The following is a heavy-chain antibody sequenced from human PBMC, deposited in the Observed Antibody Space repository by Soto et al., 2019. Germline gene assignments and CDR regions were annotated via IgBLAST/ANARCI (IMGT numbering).Heavy chain of an antibody. Sequence: QVQLVESGGGVVQPGRSLRLSCAATAFTFTNYGMHWVRQAPGKGLEWVAIIWYDGSNKYYADSVKGRFTISRDNSDNTVYLQMNSLRAEDTAVYYCARELNIDETWGAFDIWGQGTMVTVSS. V-gene: IGHV3-33*01. D-gene: IGHD2-15*01. CDR3: ARELNIDETWGAFDI. J-gene: IGHJ3*02. CDR2: IWYDGSNK. CDR1: AFTFTNYG.